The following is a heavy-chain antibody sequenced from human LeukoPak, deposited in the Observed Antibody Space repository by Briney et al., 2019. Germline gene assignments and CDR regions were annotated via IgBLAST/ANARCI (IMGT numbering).Heavy chain of an antibody. CDR2: IYYSGST. J-gene: IGHJ4*02. Sequence: SETLSLTCTVSGGSISSSSYYWGWIRQPPGKGLEWIGSIYYSGSTYYNPSLKSRVTISVDTSKNQFSLKLSSVTAADTAVYYCARTVPGYPDDYFDYWGQGTLVTVSS. CDR3: ARTVPGYPDDYFDY. CDR1: GGSISSSSYY. V-gene: IGHV4-39*07. D-gene: IGHD6-19*01.